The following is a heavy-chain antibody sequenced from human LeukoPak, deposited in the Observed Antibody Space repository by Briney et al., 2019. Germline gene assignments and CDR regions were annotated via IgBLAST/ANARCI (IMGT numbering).Heavy chain of an antibody. Sequence: PSETLSLTCTVSGGSISSSSFYWGWLRQPPGKGLEWIGSIYYSGSTYYNPSLKSRVTISVDTSKNQFSLKLSSVTAADTAVYYCAREARGRAYYFDYWGQGTLVTVSS. CDR2: IYYSGST. CDR1: GGSISSSSFY. D-gene: IGHD3-16*01. J-gene: IGHJ4*02. V-gene: IGHV4-39*07. CDR3: AREARGRAYYFDY.